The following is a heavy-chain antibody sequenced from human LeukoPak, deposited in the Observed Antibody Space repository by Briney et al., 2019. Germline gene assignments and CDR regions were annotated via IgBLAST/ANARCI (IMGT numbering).Heavy chain of an antibody. CDR1: GFTFSGYW. CDR2: IKSDGSST. Sequence: GGSLRLSCVASGFTFSGYWMHWVRQAPGKGLVWVSRIKSDGSSTTYADSVKGRFTASRDNAKNTLYLQMSSLRAEDTAVYYCVRSDWFDPWGQGTLVTVSS. J-gene: IGHJ5*02. V-gene: IGHV3-74*03. CDR3: VRSDWFDP.